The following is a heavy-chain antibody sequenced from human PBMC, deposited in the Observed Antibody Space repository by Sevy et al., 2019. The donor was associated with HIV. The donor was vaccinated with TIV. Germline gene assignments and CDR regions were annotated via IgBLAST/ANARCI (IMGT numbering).Heavy chain of an antibody. CDR1: GFTFSDYY. Sequence: GGSLRLSCAASGFTFSDYYMSWIRQAPGKGLEWVSYISSSGSTIYYADSVKGRFTISRDNAKDSLYLQMNSLRAKDTAVYYGARDGYSGPHNAFDIWGQGTMVTVSS. J-gene: IGHJ3*02. CDR2: ISSSGSTI. D-gene: IGHD5-18*01. V-gene: IGHV3-11*01. CDR3: ARDGYSGPHNAFDI.